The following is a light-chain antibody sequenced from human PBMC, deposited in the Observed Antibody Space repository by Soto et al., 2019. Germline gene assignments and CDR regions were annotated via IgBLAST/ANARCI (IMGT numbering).Light chain of an antibody. CDR1: QSVSNNY. J-gene: IGKJ3*01. Sequence: EIVLTQSPGSLSLSPGERATLSCRASQSVSNNYLAWYQQKPGQAPRLLIYGASNRATGIPDRFSGSGSGTEFTLTISSLEPEEFAVYYCQQRSNWTFTVGPGTKVDIK. V-gene: IGKV3D-20*02. CDR2: GAS. CDR3: QQRSNWTFT.